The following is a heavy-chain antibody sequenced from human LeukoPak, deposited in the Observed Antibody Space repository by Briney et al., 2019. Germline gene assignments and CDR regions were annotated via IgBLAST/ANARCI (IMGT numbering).Heavy chain of an antibody. V-gene: IGHV1-2*02. Sequence: ASVKLSRKASGYTFTGYYMPWVRQAPGQGLEWMGWINPNSGGTNYAQKFHGRVTMTRDTSISTAYMELSRLRSDDTAVYYCARGRGAAAATDWGQGTLVTVS. J-gene: IGHJ4*02. CDR3: ARGRGAAAATD. CDR1: GYTFTGYY. CDR2: INPNSGGT. D-gene: IGHD6-13*01.